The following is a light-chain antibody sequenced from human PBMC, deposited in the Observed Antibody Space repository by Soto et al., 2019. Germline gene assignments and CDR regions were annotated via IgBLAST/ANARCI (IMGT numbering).Light chain of an antibody. Sequence: EIVMTQSPASLPVSPGDRATLSCRASQSVNSNLGWYQQKPGQPPRLLIYGATTRATNIPARFSGSGSGTEFTLTISSLQSEDVAVYYCQQYENWPVTFGGGTQVEI. CDR2: GAT. CDR1: QSVNSN. J-gene: IGKJ4*01. CDR3: QQYENWPVT. V-gene: IGKV3-15*01.